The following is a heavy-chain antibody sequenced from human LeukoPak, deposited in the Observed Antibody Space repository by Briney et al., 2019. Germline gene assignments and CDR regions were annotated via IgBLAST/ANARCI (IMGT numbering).Heavy chain of an antibody. Sequence: GASVKVSCKASGYTFTSYDINWVRQAPGQGLEWMGWINPNSGGTNYAQKFQGRVTMTRDTSISTAYMELSRLRSDDTAVYYCARGGGIGWAVAGLIDYWGQGTLVTVSS. CDR1: GYTFTSYD. J-gene: IGHJ4*02. D-gene: IGHD6-19*01. CDR3: ARGGGIGWAVAGLIDY. CDR2: INPNSGGT. V-gene: IGHV1-2*02.